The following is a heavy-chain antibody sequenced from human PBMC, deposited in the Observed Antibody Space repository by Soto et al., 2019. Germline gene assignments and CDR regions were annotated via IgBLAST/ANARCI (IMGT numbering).Heavy chain of an antibody. CDR3: ARVGAYYLNAFDI. CDR1: GYTFASYG. D-gene: IGHD3-22*01. V-gene: IGHV1-18*01. Sequence: ASVKVSCKASGYTFASYGITWVRQAPGQGLEWMGRISGHNGNTKYTQKLQGRVTMARDTSTSTAYMELRSLRSDDTAVYYCARVGAYYLNAFDIWGQGTMVTVSS. CDR2: ISGHNGNT. J-gene: IGHJ3*02.